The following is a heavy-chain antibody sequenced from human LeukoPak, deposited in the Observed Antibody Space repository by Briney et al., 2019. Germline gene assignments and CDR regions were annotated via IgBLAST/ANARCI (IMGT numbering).Heavy chain of an antibody. D-gene: IGHD5-24*01. J-gene: IGHJ4*02. CDR1: GYTFTSYD. V-gene: IGHV1-8*01. CDR3: ARGTTIGTY. Sequence: ASVTVSCKASGYTFTSYDISWVRQATGQGLEWMGWVSPNTGKTGYAQRFQGRVTMTRNTSISTAYMELSSLRSEDTAVYYCARGTTIGTYWGQGTLVTVSS. CDR2: VSPNTGKT.